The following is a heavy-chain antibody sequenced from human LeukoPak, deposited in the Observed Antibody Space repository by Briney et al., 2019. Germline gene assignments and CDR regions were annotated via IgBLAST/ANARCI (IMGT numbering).Heavy chain of an antibody. CDR2: ISSSSSSTI. D-gene: IGHD5-18*01. Sequence: GGSLRLSCAASGFTFSSYSMNWVRQAPGKGLEWVSYISSSSSSTIYYADSVKGRFTISRDNAKNSLYLQMNSLRAEDTAVYYCARDGETARARGRRVWWDYNWFDPWGQGTLVTVSS. CDR3: ARDGETARARGRRVWWDYNWFDP. CDR1: GFTFSSYS. V-gene: IGHV3-48*04. J-gene: IGHJ5*02.